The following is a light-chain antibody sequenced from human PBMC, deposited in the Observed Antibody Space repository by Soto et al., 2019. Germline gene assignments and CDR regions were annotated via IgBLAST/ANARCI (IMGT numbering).Light chain of an antibody. J-gene: IGKJ1*01. Sequence: EIVLTQSPGTLSLSPGDEATLSYKASQAVSSNLAWYQQRPGQAPRLLIYGASTRATGIPARFTGSGSGTEFTLTISSLQFDDSAVYYCQQYNDWGTFGQGTKV. V-gene: IGKV3-15*01. CDR2: GAS. CDR1: QAVSSN. CDR3: QQYNDWGT.